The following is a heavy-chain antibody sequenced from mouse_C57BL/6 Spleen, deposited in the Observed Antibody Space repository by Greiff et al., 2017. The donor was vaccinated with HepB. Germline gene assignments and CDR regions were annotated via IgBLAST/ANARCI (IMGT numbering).Heavy chain of an antibody. D-gene: IGHD1-1*01. Sequence: VQLVESGAELVRPGASVTLSCKASGYTFTDYEMHWVKQTPVHGLEWIGAIDPETGGTAYNQKFKGKAILTADKSSSTAYMELRSLTSEDSAVYYCTRGPSYYYGSSHWYFDVWGTGTTVTVSS. J-gene: IGHJ1*03. CDR2: IDPETGGT. CDR1: GYTFTDYE. V-gene: IGHV1-15*01. CDR3: TRGPSYYYGSSHWYFDV.